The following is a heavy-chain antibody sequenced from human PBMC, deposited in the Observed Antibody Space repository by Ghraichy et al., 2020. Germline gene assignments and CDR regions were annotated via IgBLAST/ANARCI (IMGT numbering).Heavy chain of an antibody. CDR1: GGTFSSYA. CDR3: ASGLWRQFLGSTYFDY. CDR2: IIPIFGTA. D-gene: IGHD5-24*01. V-gene: IGHV1-69*13. Sequence: SVKVSCKASGGTFSSYAISWVRQAPGQGLEWMGWIIPIFGTANYAQKFQGRVTITADESTSTAYMELSSLRSEDTAVYYCASGLWRQFLGSTYFDYWGQGTLVTVSS. J-gene: IGHJ4*02.